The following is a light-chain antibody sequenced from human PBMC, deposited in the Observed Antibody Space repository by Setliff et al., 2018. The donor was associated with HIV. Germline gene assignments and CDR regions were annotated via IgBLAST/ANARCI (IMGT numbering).Light chain of an antibody. CDR3: QAWDSSTAYV. Sequence: SYELTQPPSVSVSPGQTASITCSGDKLGEKYACWYQQKPGQSPVLVIYEDSKRPSGIPERFSGSNSGNTATLTIRETQARDEADYYCQAWDSSTAYVFGTGTKVTVL. J-gene: IGLJ1*01. V-gene: IGLV3-1*01. CDR1: KLGEKY. CDR2: EDS.